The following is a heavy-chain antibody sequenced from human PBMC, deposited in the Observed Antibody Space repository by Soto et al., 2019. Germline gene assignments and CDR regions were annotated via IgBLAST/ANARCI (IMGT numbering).Heavy chain of an antibody. D-gene: IGHD6-19*01. CDR2: IKSKTDGGTT. J-gene: IGHJ5*02. Sequence: PGGSLRLSCAASGFTFSNAWMSWLRQAPGKGLEWVGRIKSKTDGGTTDYAAPVKGRFTISRDDSKNTLYLQMNSLRAEDTAVYYCAKGRDTSTSGWLNWFDPWGQGTLVTVSS. CDR3: AKGRDTSTSGWLNWFDP. V-gene: IGHV3-15*01. CDR1: GFTFSNAW.